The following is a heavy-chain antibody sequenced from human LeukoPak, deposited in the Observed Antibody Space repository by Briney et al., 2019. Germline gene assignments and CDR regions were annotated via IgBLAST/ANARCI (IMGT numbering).Heavy chain of an antibody. CDR1: GYTFTSYY. Sequence: ASVKVSCKASGYTFTSYYMHWVRQAPGQGLEWMGWISAYNGNTNYAQKLQGRVTMTTDTSTSTAYMELSSLRSEDTAVYYCARVDTVSDFDYWGQGTLVTVSS. J-gene: IGHJ4*02. CDR2: ISAYNGNT. V-gene: IGHV1-18*04. CDR3: ARVDTVSDFDY. D-gene: IGHD4-17*01.